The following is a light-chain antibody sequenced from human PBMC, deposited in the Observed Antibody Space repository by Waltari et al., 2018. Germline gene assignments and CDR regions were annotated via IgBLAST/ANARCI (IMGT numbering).Light chain of an antibody. Sequence: EIVMTQSPATLSVSPGERATRSCRASQSVSSNLAWYQQKPGQAPRLLIYCASTRATGIPARFSGSGSGTEFTLTISSLQSEDFAVYYCQQYNNWPYTFGQGTKLEIK. CDR1: QSVSSN. CDR3: QQYNNWPYT. J-gene: IGKJ2*01. V-gene: IGKV3-15*01. CDR2: CAS.